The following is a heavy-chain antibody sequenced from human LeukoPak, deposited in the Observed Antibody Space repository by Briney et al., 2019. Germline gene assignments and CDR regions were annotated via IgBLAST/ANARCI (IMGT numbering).Heavy chain of an antibody. CDR3: AKVRGYFDWLCPLGY. CDR2: ISGSGGST. V-gene: IGHV3-23*01. Sequence: GGSLRLSCAASGFTVSSNYMSWVRQAPGKGLEWVSAISGSGGSTYYADSVKGRFTISRDNSKNTLYLQMNSLRAEDTAVYYCAKVRGYFDWLCPLGYWGQGTLVTVSS. D-gene: IGHD3-9*01. CDR1: GFTVSSNY. J-gene: IGHJ4*02.